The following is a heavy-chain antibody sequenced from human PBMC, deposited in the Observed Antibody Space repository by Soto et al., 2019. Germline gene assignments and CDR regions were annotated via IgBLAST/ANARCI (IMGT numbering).Heavy chain of an antibody. CDR1: GFTFSGFW. Sequence: EVQLVESGGGLVQPGGSLRLSCAASGFTFSGFWMHWVRQAPGKGLVWVSRINSDASVTADAASVKGRFTMSRDNAKKMLFLQMKSMSAEDTAVYYCASVPNQQAIVTFFDKWGQGTQVTGSS. J-gene: IGHJ4*02. V-gene: IGHV3-74*01. CDR3: ASVPNQQAIVTFFDK. CDR2: INSDASVT. D-gene: IGHD2-21*01.